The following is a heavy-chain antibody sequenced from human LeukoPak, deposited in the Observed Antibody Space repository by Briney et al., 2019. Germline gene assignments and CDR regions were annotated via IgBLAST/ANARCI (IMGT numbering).Heavy chain of an antibody. CDR3: AKGWFGPDS. D-gene: IGHD3-10*01. V-gene: IGHV3-74*01. CDR1: GFTFSGHS. Sequence: GESLRLSCADSGFTFSGHSMHWVRQAPGKGLVWISGISNDGTTTNYADSMKGRFTISRDNAKNTPYLQMKSLRAVDTAVYYCAKGWFGPDSWDQGTMVTVSS. CDR2: ISNDGTTT. J-gene: IGHJ3*02.